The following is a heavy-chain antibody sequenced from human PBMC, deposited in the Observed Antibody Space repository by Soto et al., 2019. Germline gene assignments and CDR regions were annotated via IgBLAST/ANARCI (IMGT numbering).Heavy chain of an antibody. CDR3: ATDEGNYLDY. CDR1: GYTFTSYT. V-gene: IGHV1-18*01. CDR2: ISAYTGNT. J-gene: IGHJ4*02. Sequence: QVQLVQSAAEVKKPEASMKVSCKASGYTFTSYTITWVRQAPGQGLEWMGWISAYTGNTNYAQNLQGRVTLTTDTSTSTAYMELRSLRSDDTAVYYCATDEGNYLDYWGQGTLVTVSS.